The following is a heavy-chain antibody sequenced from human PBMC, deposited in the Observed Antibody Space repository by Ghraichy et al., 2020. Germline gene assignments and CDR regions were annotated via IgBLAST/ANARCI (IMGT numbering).Heavy chain of an antibody. J-gene: IGHJ6*02. CDR2: IIPIFGTA. CDR1: GGTFSSYA. V-gene: IGHV1-69*13. CDR3: ARDHQAGATDYYYGMDV. D-gene: IGHD1-26*01. Sequence: SVKVSCKASGGTFSSYAISWVRQAPGQGLEWMGGIIPIFGTANYAQKFQGRVTITADESTSTAYMELSSLRSEDTVVYYCARDHQAGATDYYYGMDVWGQGTTVTVSS.